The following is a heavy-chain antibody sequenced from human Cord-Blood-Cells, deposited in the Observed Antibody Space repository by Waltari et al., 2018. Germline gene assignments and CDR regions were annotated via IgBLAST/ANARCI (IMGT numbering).Heavy chain of an antibody. Sequence: QVQLQQSGPGLVKPSQTLSLTCAISGDSVSSNIAAWTWIRQSPSRGLGWRGRTYDRSKVCKDYAVSVKSRTTISPDTAKNQFSLQLNYVTPEDTAVYYCARYSSSWYAFDIWGQGTMVTVSS. CDR3: ARYSSSWYAFDI. D-gene: IGHD6-13*01. V-gene: IGHV6-1*01. J-gene: IGHJ3*02. CDR1: GDSVSSNIAA. CDR2: TYDRSKVCK.